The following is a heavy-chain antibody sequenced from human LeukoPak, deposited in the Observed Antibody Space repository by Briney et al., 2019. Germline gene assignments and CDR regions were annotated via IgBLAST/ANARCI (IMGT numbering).Heavy chain of an antibody. V-gene: IGHV4-39*07. CDR3: ARDPAAAGSYYYYMDV. CDR2: IYYSGST. Sequence: SETLSLTCTVSGGSLSSSSYYWGWVRQPPGKGLGWGGSIYYSGSTYYNPSLKSRVTISVDTSKNQFSLKLSSVTAADTAVYYCARDPAAAGSYYYYMDVWGKGTTVTVSS. D-gene: IGHD6-13*01. J-gene: IGHJ6*03. CDR1: GGSLSSSSYY.